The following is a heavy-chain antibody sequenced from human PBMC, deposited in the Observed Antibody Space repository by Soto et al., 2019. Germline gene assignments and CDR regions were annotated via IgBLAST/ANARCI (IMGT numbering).Heavy chain of an antibody. CDR3: ARASGWASDY. V-gene: IGHV3-7*01. CDR2: INQDGSRT. Sequence: PWGSLGLSCAASGFTFSNFWMNWVRQAPGTGLEWVAKINQDGSRTSYVDSVRGRFTISRDNAKSSLYLQMNGLRVDDTSVYYCARASGWASDYWGQGAMVTVSS. D-gene: IGHD6-19*01. CDR1: GFTFSNFW. J-gene: IGHJ4*02.